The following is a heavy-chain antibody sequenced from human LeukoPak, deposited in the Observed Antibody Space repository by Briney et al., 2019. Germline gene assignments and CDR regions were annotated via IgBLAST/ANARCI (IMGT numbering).Heavy chain of an antibody. CDR2: IIPIFGTA. Sequence: SVKVSCKASGGTFSSYAISWVRQAPGQGLEWMGRIIPIFGTANYAQKFQGRVTITADKSTSTAYMELSSLRSEDTAVYYCARGYYDSSGYFLDFDYWGQGTLVTVSS. V-gene: IGHV1-69*06. D-gene: IGHD3-22*01. CDR1: GGTFSSYA. J-gene: IGHJ4*02. CDR3: ARGYYDSSGYFLDFDY.